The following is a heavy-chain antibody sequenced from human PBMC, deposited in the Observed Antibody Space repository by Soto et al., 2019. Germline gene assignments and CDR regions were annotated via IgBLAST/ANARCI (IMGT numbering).Heavy chain of an antibody. CDR2: ISYDGNNK. D-gene: IGHD2-15*01. V-gene: IGHV3-30*03. CDR3: AHPGGYCSGGTCVTADY. Sequence: QVQLVESGGGVVQPGMALKLSCEASGFTFSSYGMHWVRQAPGKGLEWLTVISYDGNNKSYADSGKGRFTISRDNSKNTLDLHMNSLRPEDTAVYYCAHPGGYCSGGTCVTADYWGQGTLVTVSS. J-gene: IGHJ4*02. CDR1: GFTFSSYG.